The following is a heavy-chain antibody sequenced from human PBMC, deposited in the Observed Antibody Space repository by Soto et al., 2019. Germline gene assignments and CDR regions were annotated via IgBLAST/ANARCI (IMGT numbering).Heavy chain of an antibody. V-gene: IGHV4-59*01. D-gene: IGHD3-10*01. CDR2: IYYSGST. CDR3: ARDRGVGQFGFYYGMDV. J-gene: IGHJ6*02. CDR1: GGSISSYY. Sequence: QVQLQESGPGLVKPSETLSLTCTVSGGSISSYYWSWIRQPPGKGLEWIGYIYYSGSTNYNPSLKSRVTISVDTSKNQFSLKLSSVTAADTAVYYCARDRGVGQFGFYYGMDVWGQGTTVTVSS.